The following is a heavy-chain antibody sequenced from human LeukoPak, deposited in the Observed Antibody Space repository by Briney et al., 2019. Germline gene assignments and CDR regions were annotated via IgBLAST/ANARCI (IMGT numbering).Heavy chain of an antibody. Sequence: ASVKVSCKASAYTSPNYGITWVRQAPGRGRGWMGWISTYNGNTQYAQKFQGRVTMTTDTPTKTVYMELRSLRFNDTAVYYCALPAKGAYFYYYMEVWGKGSTVTVSS. J-gene: IGHJ6*03. CDR3: ALPAKGAYFYYYMEV. V-gene: IGHV1-18*01. CDR2: ISTYNGNT. D-gene: IGHD2-2*01. CDR1: AYTSPNYG.